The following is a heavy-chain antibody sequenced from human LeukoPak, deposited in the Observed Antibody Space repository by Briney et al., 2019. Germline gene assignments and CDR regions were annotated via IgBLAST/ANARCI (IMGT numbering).Heavy chain of an antibody. D-gene: IGHD3-10*01. CDR3: AKRGVVIRVFLVGFHKEAYYFDS. J-gene: IGHJ4*02. Sequence: PGGSLRLSCAASGFTFSSYWMSWVRQAPGKGLEWVAGLSGSGGGTNYADSVQGRFTISRDNPKNTLYLQMNSLRAEDTAVYFCAKRGVVIRVFLVGFHKEAYYFDSWGQGALVAVSS. V-gene: IGHV3-23*01. CDR2: LSGSGGGT. CDR1: GFTFSSYW.